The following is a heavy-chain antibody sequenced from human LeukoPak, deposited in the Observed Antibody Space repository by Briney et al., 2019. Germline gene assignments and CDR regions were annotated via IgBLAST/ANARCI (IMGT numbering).Heavy chain of an antibody. D-gene: IGHD2-2*01. CDR2: IYYSGST. CDR1: GGSISSGDYY. V-gene: IGHV4-30-4*08. Sequence: KPSQTLSLTCTVSGGSISSGDYYWSWIRQPPGKGLEWIGYIYYSGSTYYNPSLKSRVTISVDTSKNQFSLKLSSVTAADTAVYYCARGPNIVVVPAATGRGKYFQHWGQGTLVTVSS. CDR3: ARGPNIVVVPAATGRGKYFQH. J-gene: IGHJ1*01.